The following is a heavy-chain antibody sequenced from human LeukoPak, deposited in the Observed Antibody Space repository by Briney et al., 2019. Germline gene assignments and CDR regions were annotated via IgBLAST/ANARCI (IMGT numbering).Heavy chain of an antibody. J-gene: IGHJ4*02. D-gene: IGHD3-22*01. CDR2: ISAYNGNT. Sequence: ASVKVSCKASGYTFTTYGISWVRQAPGQGLEWMGWISAYNGNTNYAQKLQGRVTMTADTSTSTVYMELRSLRSDDTAVYYCARDYYDSLFDYWGQGTLVTVSS. CDR1: GYTFTTYG. V-gene: IGHV1-18*01. CDR3: ARDYYDSLFDY.